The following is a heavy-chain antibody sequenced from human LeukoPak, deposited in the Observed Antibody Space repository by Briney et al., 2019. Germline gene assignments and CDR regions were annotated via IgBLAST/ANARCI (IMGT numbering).Heavy chain of an antibody. Sequence: ASVKVSCKASGGTFSSYAISWVRQAPGQGLEWMGWMNPNSGNTGYAQKFQGRVTMTRNTSISTAYMELSSLRSEDTAVYYCARAVLLWFGNYYGMDVWGQGTTVTVSS. CDR2: MNPNSGNT. D-gene: IGHD3-10*01. J-gene: IGHJ6*02. V-gene: IGHV1-8*02. CDR1: GGTFSSYA. CDR3: ARAVLLWFGNYYGMDV.